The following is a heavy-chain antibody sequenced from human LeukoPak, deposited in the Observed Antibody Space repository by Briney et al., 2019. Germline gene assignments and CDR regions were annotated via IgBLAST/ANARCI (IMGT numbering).Heavy chain of an antibody. Sequence: GQSLTLSCAISGFSFSSYNMHWVRQAQAKAIEWVAVISYDGSNKYYADSVKGRFTISRDNSKNTLYLQMNSLRAEDTAVYYCARVRWGSFDYWGQGTLVTVSS. CDR3: ARVRWGSFDY. D-gene: IGHD3-16*01. CDR1: GFSFSSYN. CDR2: ISYDGSNK. V-gene: IGHV3-30*01. J-gene: IGHJ4*02.